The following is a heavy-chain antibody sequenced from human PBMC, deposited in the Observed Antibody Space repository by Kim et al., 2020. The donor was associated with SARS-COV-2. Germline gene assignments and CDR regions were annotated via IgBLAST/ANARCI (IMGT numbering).Heavy chain of an antibody. J-gene: IGHJ4*02. V-gene: IGHV1-24*01. CDR3: ATDPVGATPPQFDY. Sequence: ASVKVSCKVSGYTLTELSMHWVRQAPGKGLEWMGGFDPEDGETIYAQKFQGRVTMTEDTSTDTAYMELSSLRSEDTAVYYCATDPVGATPPQFDYWGQGTLVTVSS. CDR1: GYTLTELS. CDR2: FDPEDGET. D-gene: IGHD1-26*01.